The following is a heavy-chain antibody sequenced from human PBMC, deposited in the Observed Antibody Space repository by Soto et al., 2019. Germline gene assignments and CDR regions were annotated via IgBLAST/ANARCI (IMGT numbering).Heavy chain of an antibody. CDR2: IRSKANSYAT. V-gene: IGHV3-73*01. Sequence: GGSLRLSCAASGFTFSGSAMHWVRQASGKGLEWVGRIRSKANSYATAYGASVKGRFTISRDDSKNTAFLQMNSLKTEDTAVYYCSRQVIFGSDYYYYYYMDVWGKGTTVTVSS. D-gene: IGHD2-21*01. CDR3: SRQVIFGSDYYYYYYMDV. J-gene: IGHJ6*03. CDR1: GFTFSGSA.